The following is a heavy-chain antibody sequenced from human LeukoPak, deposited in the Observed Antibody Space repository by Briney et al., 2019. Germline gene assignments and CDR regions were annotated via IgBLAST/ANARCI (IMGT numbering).Heavy chain of an antibody. CDR2: IYSSGST. D-gene: IGHD2/OR15-2a*01. CDR1: GGSISRYY. V-gene: IGHV4-59*01. J-gene: IGHJ4*02. CDR3: TRGESSNFPPKFDF. Sequence: PSETLSLTCTVSGGSISRYYWSWIRQPPGKGLELIGYIYSSGSTSYNPSLKSRITISVDTSKNQFSLKLRAVIAADTAVYYCTRGESSNFPPKFDFWGQGTLVTVSS.